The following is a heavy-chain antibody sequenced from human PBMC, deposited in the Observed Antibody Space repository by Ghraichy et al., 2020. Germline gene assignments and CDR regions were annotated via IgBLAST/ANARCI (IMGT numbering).Heavy chain of an antibody. CDR1: GYSISSGYY. J-gene: IGHJ4*02. D-gene: IGHD3-10*01. V-gene: IGHV4-38-2*02. CDR2: IYHSGST. CDR3: AKLVRGVIIPYFDY. Sequence: SETLSLTCTVSGYSISSGYYWGWIRQPPGKGLEWIGSIYHSGSTYYNPSLKSRVTISVDTSKNQFSLKLSSVTAADTAVYYCAKLVRGVIIPYFDYWGQGTLVTVSS.